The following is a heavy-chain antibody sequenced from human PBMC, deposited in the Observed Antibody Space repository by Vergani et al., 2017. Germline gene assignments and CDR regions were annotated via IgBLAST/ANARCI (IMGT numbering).Heavy chain of an antibody. CDR3: AREGIVVVPAAIGSARGWFDP. D-gene: IGHD2-2*02. J-gene: IGHJ5*02. V-gene: IGHV4-34*01. CDR2: INHSGST. Sequence: QVQLQQWGAGLLKPSETLSLTCAVYGGSFSGYYWSWIRQPPGKGLEWIGEINHSGSTNYNPSRKSRVTISVETSKNHCSLKLSSVTAADTAVYYCAREGIVVVPAAIGSARGWFDPWGQGTLGTVSS. CDR1: GGSFSGYY.